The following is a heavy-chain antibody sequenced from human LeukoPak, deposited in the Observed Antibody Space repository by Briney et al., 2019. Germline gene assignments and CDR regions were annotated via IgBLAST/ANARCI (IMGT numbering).Heavy chain of an antibody. D-gene: IGHD1-26*01. CDR3: ARGNSGSYFSYFDY. Sequence: GGSLRLSSAASGFTVSSNYMSRVRQAPGRGLEWVSVIYSGGGTYYADSVKGRFTISRDNSKNTLYLQMNSLRAEDTAVYYCARGNSGSYFSYFDYWGQGTLVTVSS. CDR2: IYSGGGT. CDR1: GFTVSSNY. J-gene: IGHJ4*02. V-gene: IGHV3-66*01.